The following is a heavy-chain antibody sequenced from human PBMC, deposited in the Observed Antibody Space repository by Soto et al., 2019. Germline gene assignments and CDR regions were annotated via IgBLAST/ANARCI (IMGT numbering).Heavy chain of an antibody. CDR3: ARLQGNYGVFDY. J-gene: IGHJ4*01. CDR1: GGPISTNSYF. Sequence: QLQLQASGPGLVKPSETLSLSCTVSGGPISTNSYFWIWIRHPPGKGLEWIASISSSGSTYYTPSLKSRVTLTVATSKNQFAPKLTSVTAADTALYHWARLQGNYGVFDYWGHGTLVTVSS. V-gene: IGHV4-39*01. D-gene: IGHD4-17*01. CDR2: ISSSGST.